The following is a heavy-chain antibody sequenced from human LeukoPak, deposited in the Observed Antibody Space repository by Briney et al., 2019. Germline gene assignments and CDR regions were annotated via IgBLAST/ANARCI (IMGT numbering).Heavy chain of an antibody. CDR3: ARISVVAGAFDI. D-gene: IGHD4-23*01. J-gene: IGHJ3*02. V-gene: IGHV4-34*01. Sequence: SETLSLTCTVSGGSISSYYWSWIRQPPGKGLEWIGEINHSGSTNYNPSLKSRVTISVDTSKNQFSLKLSSVTAADTAVYYCARISVVAGAFDIWGQGTMVTVSS. CDR1: GGSISSYY. CDR2: INHSGST.